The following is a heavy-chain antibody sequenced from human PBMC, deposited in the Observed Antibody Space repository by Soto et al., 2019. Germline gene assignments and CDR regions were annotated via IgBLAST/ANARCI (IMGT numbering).Heavy chain of an antibody. CDR3: AREAHLRGYSGETGAFDI. J-gene: IGHJ3*02. CDR1: GGSISSGGYD. Sequence: QVQLQESGPGLVKPSQTLSLTCTVSGGSISSGGYDWSWIRQHPGKGLEWIGYIYYSGSTYYNPSLKSRVTISVDTSKNQFSLKLSSVTAADTAVYYCAREAHLRGYSGETGAFDIWGQGTMVTVSS. CDR2: IYYSGST. V-gene: IGHV4-31*03. D-gene: IGHD3-10*01.